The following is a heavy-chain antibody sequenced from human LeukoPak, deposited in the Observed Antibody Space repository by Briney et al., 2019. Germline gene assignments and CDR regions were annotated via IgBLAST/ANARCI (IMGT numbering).Heavy chain of an antibody. CDR1: GFTFSSYS. Sequence: PGGSLRLSCAASGFTFSSYSMNWVRQAPGKGLEWVSSISSSSSTIYYADSVKGRFTISRDNAKNSLYLQMNSLRAEDTAVYYCAREKYGDYLFDYWGQGTLVTVSS. V-gene: IGHV3-48*04. CDR2: ISSSSSTI. J-gene: IGHJ4*02. CDR3: AREKYGDYLFDY. D-gene: IGHD4-17*01.